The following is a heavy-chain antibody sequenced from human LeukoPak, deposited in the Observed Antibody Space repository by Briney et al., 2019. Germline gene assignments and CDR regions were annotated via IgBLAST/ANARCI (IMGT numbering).Heavy chain of an antibody. V-gene: IGHV3-30*02. D-gene: IGHD4-17*01. J-gene: IGHJ3*02. CDR3: AREGALTVTKDAFDI. CDR2: IRHDGSNK. Sequence: GGSLRLSCAASGFTFSSYGIHWVRQAPGKGLEWVAFIRHDGSNKYYADSVKGRFTISRDNSESTLYLQMNSLRAEDTAVYYCAREGALTVTKDAFDIWGQGTMVTVSS. CDR1: GFTFSSYG.